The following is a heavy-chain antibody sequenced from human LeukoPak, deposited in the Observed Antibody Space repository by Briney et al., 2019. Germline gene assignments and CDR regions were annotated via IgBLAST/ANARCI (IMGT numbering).Heavy chain of an antibody. CDR3: TTGRGAYDVFDF. Sequence: VKVSCKTSGFLFSAYYMHWVQQAPGKGFRWMGRIDPEDGKSTYAEDFQGRVTLTADMSTDTAYMELSRPTSEDTALYYCTTGRGAYDVFDFWGQGSLVIVSS. CDR2: IDPEDGKS. J-gene: IGHJ4*02. V-gene: IGHV1-69-2*01. CDR1: GFLFSAYY. D-gene: IGHD1-1*01.